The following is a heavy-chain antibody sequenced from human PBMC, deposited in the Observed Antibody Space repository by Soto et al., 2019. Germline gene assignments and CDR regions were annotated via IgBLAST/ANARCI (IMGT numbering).Heavy chain of an antibody. CDR3: ARERGSSANVFDY. CDR2: IYSAGTT. CDR1: GFTVNSNY. D-gene: IGHD6-25*01. J-gene: IGHJ4*02. Sequence: EVQQVESGGGLVQPGGSLRLSCAASGFTVNSNYMSWVRQAPGKGLEWVSVIYSAGTTYYADSVKGRFTISRDNSKNTLYLQMNSLRAEDTAVYYCARERGSSANVFDYWGQGTLVTVSS. V-gene: IGHV3-66*01.